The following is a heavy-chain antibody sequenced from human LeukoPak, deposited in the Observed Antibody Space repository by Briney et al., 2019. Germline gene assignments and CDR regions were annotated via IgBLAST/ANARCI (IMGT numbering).Heavy chain of an antibody. CDR2: IFYGGST. Sequence: PSEPLCLTFTVPGSSIRSYYWGWCRQPPGKGLGGIGSIFYGGSTNYNPSLKRRVPISVDTYKNQFSLKLRSVTAADTAVYYRARDRGSGYRFGYYYGMDGWGQGTTVTVSS. V-gene: IGHV4-59*01. CDR3: ARDRGSGYRFGYYYGMDG. CDR1: GSSIRSYY. J-gene: IGHJ6*02. D-gene: IGHD5-12*01.